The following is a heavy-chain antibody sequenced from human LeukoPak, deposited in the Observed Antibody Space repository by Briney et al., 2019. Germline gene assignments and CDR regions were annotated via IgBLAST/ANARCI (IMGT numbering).Heavy chain of an antibody. J-gene: IGHJ4*02. CDR2: ISGSGGNT. CDR3: AKKVSSSGGPYYSDY. V-gene: IGHV3-23*01. D-gene: IGHD6-19*01. Sequence: GGSLRLSCAASGFTFSTYAVSWVRQAPGKGLEWVSLISGSGGNTYYADSGKGRFTISRDNSKNTLYLQMDSLRAEDTAIYYCAKKVSSSGGPYYSDYWGQGTLVTVSS. CDR1: GFTFSTYA.